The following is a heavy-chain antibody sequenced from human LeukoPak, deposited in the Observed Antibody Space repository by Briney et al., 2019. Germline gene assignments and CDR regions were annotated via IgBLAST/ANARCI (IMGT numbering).Heavy chain of an antibody. CDR1: GYSFTSYW. J-gene: IGHJ3*02. Sequence: GESLKISCKGSGYSFTSYWIGWVRQMPGKGLEWMGIIYPGDSDTRYSPSFQGQVTISADKSISTAYLQWSSLKASDTAMYYCARHSYYYDSSGYYRGDAFDIWGQGTMVTVSS. V-gene: IGHV5-51*01. CDR3: ARHSYYYDSSGYYRGDAFDI. CDR2: IYPGDSDT. D-gene: IGHD3-22*01.